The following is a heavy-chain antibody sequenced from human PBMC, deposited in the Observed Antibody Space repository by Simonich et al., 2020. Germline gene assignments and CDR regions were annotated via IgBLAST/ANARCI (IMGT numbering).Heavy chain of an antibody. Sequence: QVQLVHPGAEGKKPGASVKVSCKASCYTFTSYGLSVVRKAPGQGLEWMGLIIAYNGTTTYAQHIEGGVTMTTDTSTSTAYMELSSLRSDDTAVYYCARASRGTWWYYYFDYWGQGTLVTVSS. D-gene: IGHD2-15*01. CDR1: CYTFTSYG. V-gene: IGHV1-18*01. CDR3: ARASRGTWWYYYFDY. J-gene: IGHJ4*02. CDR2: IIAYNGTT.